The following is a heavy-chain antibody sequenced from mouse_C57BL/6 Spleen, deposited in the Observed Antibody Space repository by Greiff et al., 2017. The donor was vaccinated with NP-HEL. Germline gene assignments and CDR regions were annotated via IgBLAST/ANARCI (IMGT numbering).Heavy chain of an antibody. CDR1: GYSITSGYY. CDR3: ASYYDYEFAY. D-gene: IGHD2-4*01. CDR2: ISYDGSN. J-gene: IGHJ3*01. Sequence: EVQLVESGPGLVKPSQSLSLTCSVTGYSITSGYYWNWIRQFPGNKLEWMGYISYDGSNNYNPSLKNRISITRDTSKNQFFLKLNSVTTEDTATYYCASYYDYEFAYWGQGTLVTVSA. V-gene: IGHV3-6*01.